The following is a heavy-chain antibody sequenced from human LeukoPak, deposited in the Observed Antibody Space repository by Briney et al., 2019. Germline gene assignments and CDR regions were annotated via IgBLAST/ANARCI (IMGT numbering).Heavy chain of an antibody. Sequence: GASVKVSCKVSGYTLTELSMHWVRQAPGRGLEWMGGFDPEDGETIYAQKFQGRVTMTEDTSTDTAYMELSSLRSEDTAVYYCATLTGSSGWYGGDYWGQGTLVTVSS. CDR3: ATLTGSSGWYGGDY. J-gene: IGHJ4*02. CDR1: GYTLTELS. CDR2: FDPEDGET. D-gene: IGHD6-19*01. V-gene: IGHV1-24*01.